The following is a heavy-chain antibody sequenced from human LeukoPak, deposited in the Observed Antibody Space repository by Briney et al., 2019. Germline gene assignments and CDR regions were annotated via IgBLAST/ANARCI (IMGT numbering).Heavy chain of an antibody. CDR3: KERPEEYYGSGSYFDY. CDR1: GFTFSSYA. Sequence: PGGSLRLSCAASGFTFSSYAMHWVRQAPGKGLEWVAVISYDDGSNKYYADSVKGRFTISRDNSKHTVYLEMNSLRVEDTAMYYSKERPEEYYGSGSYFDYWGQGTLVTVSS. J-gene: IGHJ4*02. D-gene: IGHD3-10*01. CDR2: ISYDDGSNK. V-gene: IGHV3-30*04.